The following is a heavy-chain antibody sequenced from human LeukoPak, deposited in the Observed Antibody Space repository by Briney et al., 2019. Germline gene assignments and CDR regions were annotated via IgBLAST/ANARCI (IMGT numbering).Heavy chain of an antibody. J-gene: IGHJ4*02. V-gene: IGHV3-49*04. D-gene: IGHD3-22*01. CDR2: IRSKASGGTT. CDR1: GFTFGDYA. CDR3: SRMMQHSYDRGAYYRLFDY. Sequence: PGRSLRLSCIASGFTFGDYAMSWVRQAPGKGLEWVGFIRSKASGGTTEYAASVKGRLTISRDDSNSIAYLQMTSLKTEDSAIYYCSRMMQHSYDRGAYYRLFDYWGQGTLVTVSS.